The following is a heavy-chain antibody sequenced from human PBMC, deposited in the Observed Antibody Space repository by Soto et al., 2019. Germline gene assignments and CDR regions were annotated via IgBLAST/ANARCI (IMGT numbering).Heavy chain of an antibody. V-gene: IGHV4-39*01. CDR2: IYYSGST. CDR3: ASLGTRWFYGMDV. CDR1: GGSISSSSYY. Sequence: PSETLSLTCTVSGGSISSSSYYWGWIRQPPGKGLEWIGSIYYSGSTYYNPSLKSRVTISVDTSKNQFSLKLSSVTAADTAVYYCASLGTRWFYGMDVWGQGTTVTVSS. D-gene: IGHD2-15*01. J-gene: IGHJ6*02.